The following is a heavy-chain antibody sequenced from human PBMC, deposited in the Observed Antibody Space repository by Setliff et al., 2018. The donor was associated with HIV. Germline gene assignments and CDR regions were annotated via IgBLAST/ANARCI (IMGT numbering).Heavy chain of an antibody. D-gene: IGHD4-4*01. CDR2: ISAYNGHT. Sequence: VSCKASGYSFSSYAISWVRQAPGQGLEWMGWISAYNGHTNYAQKFQDRVTMTTDTSTNTAYMELSSLGSDDTAVYYCAKTSPKDGYSSDFWGQGTPVTVSS. CDR1: GYSFSSYA. CDR3: AKTSPKDGYSSDF. J-gene: IGHJ4*02. V-gene: IGHV1-18*01.